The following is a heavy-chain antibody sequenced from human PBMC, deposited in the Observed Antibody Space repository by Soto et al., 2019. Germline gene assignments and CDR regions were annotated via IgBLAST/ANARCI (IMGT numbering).Heavy chain of an antibody. Sequence: SETLSLTCTVSGGSISSYYWSWIRQPPGKGLEWIGYIYYSGSTNYNPSLKSRVTISVDTSKNQFSLKLSSVTAADTAVYYCARDTIAAAGNYYYYYGMDVWGQGTTVTVSS. CDR2: IYYSGST. CDR1: GGSISSYY. J-gene: IGHJ6*02. CDR3: ARDTIAAAGNYYYYYGMDV. V-gene: IGHV4-59*01. D-gene: IGHD6-13*01.